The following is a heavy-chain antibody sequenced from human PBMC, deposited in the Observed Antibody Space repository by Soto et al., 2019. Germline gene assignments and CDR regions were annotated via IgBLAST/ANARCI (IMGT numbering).Heavy chain of an antibody. Sequence: ASVKVSCKVSGYTLTELSMHWVRQAPGKGLEWMGGFDPEDGETIYAQKFQGRVTMTEDTSTDTAYMELGSLRSEDTAVYYCATARRDFWSGYHNWFGPWGQGTLVTVSS. V-gene: IGHV1-24*01. CDR1: GYTLTELS. CDR2: FDPEDGET. CDR3: ATARRDFWSGYHNWFGP. D-gene: IGHD3-3*01. J-gene: IGHJ5*02.